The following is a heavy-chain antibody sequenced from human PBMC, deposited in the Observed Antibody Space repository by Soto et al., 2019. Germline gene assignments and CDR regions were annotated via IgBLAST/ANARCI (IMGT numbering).Heavy chain of an antibody. Sequence: EVQLVESGGGLVQPGGSLKLSCAASGFTFSGSAMHWVRQASGKGREWVGRIRSKANSYATAYAASVKGRFTISRDDSKNTAYLQMNSLKTEDTAVYYCTRLLGSSYYYYGMDVWGQGTTVTVSS. D-gene: IGHD3-10*01. CDR3: TRLLGSSYYYYGMDV. V-gene: IGHV3-73*02. J-gene: IGHJ6*02. CDR2: IRSKANSYAT. CDR1: GFTFSGSA.